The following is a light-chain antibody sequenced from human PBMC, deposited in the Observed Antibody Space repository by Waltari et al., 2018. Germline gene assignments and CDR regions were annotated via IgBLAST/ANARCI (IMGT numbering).Light chain of an antibody. V-gene: IGKV3-15*01. J-gene: IGKJ1*01. CDR3: QHYYNWPS. CDR2: DAS. Sequence: EIVMTQSPATLSVSPGDSVTLSCRASQSVTSNLAWYQHKPGQAPRLRMYDASKRDSGIPARFIGSGSGTDFTLTITSLQSEDFAVYFCQHYYNWPSFGQGTKVEIK. CDR1: QSVTSN.